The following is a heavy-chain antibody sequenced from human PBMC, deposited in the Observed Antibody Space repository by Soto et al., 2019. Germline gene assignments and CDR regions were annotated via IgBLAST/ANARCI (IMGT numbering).Heavy chain of an antibody. V-gene: IGHV4-59*01. Sequence: KPSETLSLTCTVSGGSISSYYWSWIRQPPGKGLEWIGYIYYSWSTNYNPSLKSRVTISVDTSKNQFSLKLSSVTAADTAVYYCARVWGGAFDIWGQGTMVTVSS. J-gene: IGHJ3*02. CDR3: ARVWGGAFDI. CDR2: IYYSWST. CDR1: GGSISSYY. D-gene: IGHD3-10*01.